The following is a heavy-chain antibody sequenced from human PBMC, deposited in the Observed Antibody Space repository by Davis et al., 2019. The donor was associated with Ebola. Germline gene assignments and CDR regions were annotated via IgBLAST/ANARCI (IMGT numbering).Heavy chain of an antibody. Sequence: PGRSLRPSCKGPRYSSTSYWIGWVRQMPGKGLEWMGIIYPGDSDTRYSPSFQGQVTISADKSISTAYLQWSSLKASDTAMYYCARGTDYYYYGMDVWGQGTTVTVSS. J-gene: IGHJ6*02. CDR1: RYSSTSYW. D-gene: IGHD1/OR15-1a*01. V-gene: IGHV5-51*01. CDR2: IYPGDSDT. CDR3: ARGTDYYYYGMDV.